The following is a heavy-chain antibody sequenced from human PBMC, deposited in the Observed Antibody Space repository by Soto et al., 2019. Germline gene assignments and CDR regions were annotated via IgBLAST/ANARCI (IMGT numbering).Heavy chain of an antibody. V-gene: IGHV1-3*01. CDR2: INAGNGNT. J-gene: IGHJ4*02. CDR3: AKGYCSGGSCYDY. D-gene: IGHD2-15*01. Sequence: ASVKVSCKASGYTFTSYAMHWLSQATGQRLEWMGWINAGNGNTKYSQKFQGRVTITRDTSASTAYMELSSLRSEDTAVYYCAKGYCSGGSCYDYWGQGTLVTGSS. CDR1: GYTFTSYA.